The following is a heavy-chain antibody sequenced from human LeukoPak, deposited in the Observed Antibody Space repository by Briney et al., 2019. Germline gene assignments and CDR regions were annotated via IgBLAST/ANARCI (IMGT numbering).Heavy chain of an antibody. V-gene: IGHV3-74*01. Sequence: GGSLRLSCAASGFAFNKYLMHWVRQTPGKGLVWVSRINGDGSTTSYADSVKGGFTISRDNAKNTLYLQMSSLRAEDTAVYYCATGNYYDSRGYYTFGHWGQGTLVTVSS. D-gene: IGHD3-22*01. CDR1: GFAFNKYL. CDR3: ATGNYYDSRGYYTFGH. CDR2: INGDGSTT. J-gene: IGHJ4*02.